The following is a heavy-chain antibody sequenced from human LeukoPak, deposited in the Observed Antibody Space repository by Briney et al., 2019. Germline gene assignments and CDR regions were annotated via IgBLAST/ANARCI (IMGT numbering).Heavy chain of an antibody. CDR2: IYHSGST. V-gene: IGHV4-4*02. J-gene: IGHJ4*02. CDR1: GGSISSSNW. D-gene: IGHD6-19*01. CDR3: AAVIGAVAGPLDY. Sequence: TSETLSLTCAVSGGSISSSNWWSWVRQPPGKGLEWIGEIYHSGSTNYNPSLKSRVTISVDKSKNQFSLKLSSVTAADTAVYYRAAVIGAVAGPLDYWGQGTLVTVSS.